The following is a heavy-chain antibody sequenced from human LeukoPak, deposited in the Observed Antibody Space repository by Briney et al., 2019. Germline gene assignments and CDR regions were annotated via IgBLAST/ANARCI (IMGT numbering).Heavy chain of an antibody. J-gene: IGHJ6*03. CDR1: GYSISSGYY. V-gene: IGHV4-38-2*02. CDR2: IYHSGST. D-gene: IGHD3-3*01. Sequence: SETLSLTCTVSGYSISSGYYWGWIRQPPGKGLEWIGSIYHSGSTYYNPSLKSRVTISVDTSKNQFSLKLSSVTAADTAVYYCARDTSFWSGYYYYMDVRGKGTTVTVSS. CDR3: ARDTSFWSGYYYYMDV.